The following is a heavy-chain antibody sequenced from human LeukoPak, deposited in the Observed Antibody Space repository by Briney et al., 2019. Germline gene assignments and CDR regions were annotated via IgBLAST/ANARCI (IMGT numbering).Heavy chain of an antibody. J-gene: IGHJ5*02. CDR1: GFTFSSYG. V-gene: IGHV3-33*01. Sequence: GGSLRLSCAASGFTFSSYGMHWVRQAPGKGLEWVAVIWSDGDNKYYADSVKGRFTISRDNSKDRVYLQMDSLRAEDTAVYYCARDGHNYDSRRYNWFDPWGQGTLVTVSS. D-gene: IGHD3-22*01. CDR3: ARDGHNYDSRRYNWFDP. CDR2: IWSDGDNK.